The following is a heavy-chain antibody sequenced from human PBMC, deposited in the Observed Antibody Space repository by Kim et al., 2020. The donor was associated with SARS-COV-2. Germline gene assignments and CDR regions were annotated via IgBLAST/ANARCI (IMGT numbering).Heavy chain of an antibody. D-gene: IGHD5-12*01. J-gene: IGHJ4*02. Sequence: YAQKFQGRDTRARDTSVSTAYMELSRLRSDDTAVYYCAREGSGYYRSFDYWGQGTLVTVSS. V-gene: IGHV1-2*01. CDR3: AREGSGYYRSFDY.